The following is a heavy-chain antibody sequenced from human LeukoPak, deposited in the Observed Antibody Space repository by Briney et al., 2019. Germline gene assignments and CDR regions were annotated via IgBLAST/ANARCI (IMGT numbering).Heavy chain of an antibody. D-gene: IGHD5-18*01. CDR3: AKGIQSSGRDSYGHFDY. V-gene: IGHV3-33*06. Sequence: PGRPLRLSCAASGFTFSSYGMHWVRQAPGKGLEWVAVIWYDGSNKYYADSVKGRFTISRDNSKNTLYLQMNSLRAEDTAVYYCAKGIQSSGRDSYGHFDYWGQGTLVSVSS. CDR1: GFTFSSYG. J-gene: IGHJ4*02. CDR2: IWYDGSNK.